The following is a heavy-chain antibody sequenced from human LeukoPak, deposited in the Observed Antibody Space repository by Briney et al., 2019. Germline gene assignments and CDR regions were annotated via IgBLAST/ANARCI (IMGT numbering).Heavy chain of an antibody. CDR2: IGTAGDT. D-gene: IGHD3/OR15-3a*01. Sequence: PGGSLRLSCAASGFTFSNYDLHWVRQATGKGLEWVSAIGTAGDTYYPGSVKGRFTVSRENAKNSLYLQMNTLRAGDTAVYYCARDWTGSSFDYWGQGTLVTVSS. CDR1: GFTFSNYD. J-gene: IGHJ4*02. V-gene: IGHV3-13*04. CDR3: ARDWTGSSFDY.